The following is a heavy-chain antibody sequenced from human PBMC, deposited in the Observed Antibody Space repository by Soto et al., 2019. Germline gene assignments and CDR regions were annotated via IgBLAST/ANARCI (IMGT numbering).Heavy chain of an antibody. D-gene: IGHD3-10*01. CDR2: IKQDGSEK. Sequence: QAGGTLRLCCAASGFTFSSYWMSWVRQAPGKGLEWVANIKQDGSEKYYVDSVKGRFTISRDNAKNSLYLQMNSLRAEDTAVYYCVRVPGYAFDIWGQGTMVTVSS. CDR1: GFTFSSYW. J-gene: IGHJ3*02. V-gene: IGHV3-7*01. CDR3: VRVPGYAFDI.